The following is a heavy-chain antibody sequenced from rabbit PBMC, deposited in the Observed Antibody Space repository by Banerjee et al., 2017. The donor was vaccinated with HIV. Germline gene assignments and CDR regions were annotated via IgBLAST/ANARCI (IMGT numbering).Heavy chain of an antibody. Sequence: QSLEESGGGLVQPEGSLTLTCTASGFSFSSSHYMCWVRQAPGKGLEWIGCIYTGSGSTHYASWAKGRFTISKTSSTTVTLQMTSLTAADTATYFCARPWPDYGYAGDLWGPGTLVTVS. V-gene: IGHV1S40*01. CDR3: ARPWPDYGYAGDL. D-gene: IGHD6-1*01. CDR2: IYTGSGST. J-gene: IGHJ4*01. CDR1: GFSFSSSHY.